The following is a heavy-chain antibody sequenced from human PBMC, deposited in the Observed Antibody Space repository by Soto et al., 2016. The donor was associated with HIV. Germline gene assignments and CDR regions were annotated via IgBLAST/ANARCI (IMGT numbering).Heavy chain of an antibody. CDR2: IYYSGST. CDR1: GGSISSDNYY. J-gene: IGHJ6*02. Sequence: QVQLQESGPGLVKPSETLSLTCTVSGGSISSDNYYWSWIRRPPGKGLEWIGNIYYSGSTNYNPSLKSRVIISVDTSKNQFSLKLSSVTAADTAIYYCAGIGGLLYYYGWTSGAKGPRSPSP. D-gene: IGHD5-18*01. V-gene: IGHV4-61*01. CDR3: AGIGGLLYYYGWTS.